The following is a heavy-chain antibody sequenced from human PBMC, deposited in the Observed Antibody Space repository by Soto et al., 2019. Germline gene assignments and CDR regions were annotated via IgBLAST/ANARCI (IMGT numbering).Heavy chain of an antibody. J-gene: IGHJ6*02. CDR3: AKDHGRDYGDYVTTGGTYGMDV. V-gene: IGHV3-30*18. CDR2: ISYDGSNK. CDR1: GFTFSSYG. Sequence: GGSLRLSCAASGFTFSSYGMHWVRQAPGKGLEWVAVISYDGSNKYYADSVKGRFTISRDNSKNTLYLQMNSLRAEDTAVYYCAKDHGRDYGDYVTTGGTYGMDVWGQGTTVTVSS. D-gene: IGHD4-17*01.